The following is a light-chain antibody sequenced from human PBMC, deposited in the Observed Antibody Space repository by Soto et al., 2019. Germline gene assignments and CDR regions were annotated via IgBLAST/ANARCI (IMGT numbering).Light chain of an antibody. CDR3: SSHTTTSTAV. J-gene: IGLJ1*01. CDR1: SSDVGAFYY. V-gene: IGLV2-14*01. CDR2: EVS. Sequence: QSALTQPASVSGSPGQSITISCTGTSSDVGAFYYVSWYQQHPGKAPKLMISEVSSRPSGVSYRFSGSKPGNTASLTITGLQAEDEADYYCSSHTTTSTAVFGTGTKVTVL.